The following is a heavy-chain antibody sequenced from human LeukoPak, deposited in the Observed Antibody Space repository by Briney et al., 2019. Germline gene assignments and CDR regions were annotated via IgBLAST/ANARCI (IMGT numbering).Heavy chain of an antibody. J-gene: IGHJ5*02. V-gene: IGHV4-4*07. D-gene: IGHD3-10*01. CDR3: ASRITVFRGPSNWFDP. Sequence: SETLSLTCTVSGGSISGYTRSWIRQPARKGLEWIGRIYASGSTNYNPSLQGRVTMSVDTSRGQFFLMVHSVTAADTAVYYCASRITVFRGPSNWFDPWGQGTLVTVSS. CDR2: IYASGST. CDR1: GGSISGYT.